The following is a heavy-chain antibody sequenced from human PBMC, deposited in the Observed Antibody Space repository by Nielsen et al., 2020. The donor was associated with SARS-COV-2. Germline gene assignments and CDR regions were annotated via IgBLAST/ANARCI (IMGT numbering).Heavy chain of an antibody. J-gene: IGHJ4*02. CDR1: GGSISSSNW. V-gene: IGHV4-4*02. D-gene: IGHD5-12*01. Sequence: SETLSLTCAVSGGSISSSNWWSWVRQPPGKGLEWIGEINHSGSTNYNPSLKSRVTISVDTSKNQFSLKLSSVTAADTAVYYCARGQVATQFDYWGQGTLVTVSS. CDR2: INHSGST. CDR3: ARGQVATQFDY.